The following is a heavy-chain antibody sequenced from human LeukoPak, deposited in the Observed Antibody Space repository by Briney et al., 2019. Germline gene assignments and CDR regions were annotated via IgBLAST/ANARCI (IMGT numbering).Heavy chain of an antibody. V-gene: IGHV4-61*05. CDR1: GGSISSSSYY. Sequence: PSETLSLTCTVSGGSISSSSYYWGWIRQPPGKGLEWIGYIYYSGSTNYNPSLKSRVTISVDTSKNQFSLKLSSVTAADTAVYYCASTAIVGAKNGDFDYWGQGTLVTVSS. D-gene: IGHD1-26*01. J-gene: IGHJ4*02. CDR3: ASTAIVGAKNGDFDY. CDR2: IYYSGST.